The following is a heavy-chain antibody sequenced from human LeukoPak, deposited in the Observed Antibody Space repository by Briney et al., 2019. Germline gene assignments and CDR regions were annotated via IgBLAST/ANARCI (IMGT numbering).Heavy chain of an antibody. CDR2: IYYSGST. CDR1: GGSISSYY. Sequence: SETLSLTCTVSGGSISSYYWSWIRQPPGKGLEWIGYIYYSGSTNYNSSLKSRVTISVDTSKDQFSLKLSSVTAADTAVYYCARVNYRTVTKYADNFDYWGQGTLVTVSS. V-gene: IGHV4-59*01. CDR3: ARVNYRTVTKYADNFDY. D-gene: IGHD4-11*01. J-gene: IGHJ4*02.